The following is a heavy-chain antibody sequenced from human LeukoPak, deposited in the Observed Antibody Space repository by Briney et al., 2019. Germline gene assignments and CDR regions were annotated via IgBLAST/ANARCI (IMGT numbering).Heavy chain of an antibody. D-gene: IGHD2-2*01. V-gene: IGHV4-59*01. J-gene: IGHJ5*02. CDR2: IYYSGST. CDR1: GGSISSYY. CDR3: ARFHGVYCSSTSCYPVWFDP. Sequence: SETLSLTCTVSGGSISSYYWSWIRQPPGKGLEWIGYIYYSGSTNYNPSLKSRDTISVDTSKNQFSLRLSSVTAADTAVYYCARFHGVYCSSTSCYPVWFDPWGQGTLVTVSS.